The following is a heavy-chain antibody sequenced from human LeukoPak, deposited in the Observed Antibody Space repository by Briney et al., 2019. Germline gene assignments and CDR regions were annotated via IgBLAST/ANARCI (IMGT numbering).Heavy chain of an antibody. V-gene: IGHV4-39*01. Sequence: SETLPLTCTVSGGSISSGTYYWGWIRQPPGKGLEWIGSLYYSGSTYYSPSLKSRVTMSVDASKNQFSLKLTSVTAADTAVYYCARDMTYHFYGMDVWGQGTTVTVSS. J-gene: IGHJ6*02. CDR3: ARDMTYHFYGMDV. CDR1: GGSISSGTYY. CDR2: LYYSGST.